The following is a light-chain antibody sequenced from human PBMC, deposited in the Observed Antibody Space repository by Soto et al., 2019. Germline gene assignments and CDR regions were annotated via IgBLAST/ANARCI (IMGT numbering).Light chain of an antibody. CDR3: QQYGSSPLT. CDR2: GAS. J-gene: IGKJ4*01. CDR1: QSVSSSY. Sequence: EIVLTQSPGTLSLSPGERAILSCRASQSVSSSYLAWYQQKPGQAPRLLIYGASSRATGIPDRFSGSGSGTDFTLTISRLEPEDVAVYYCQQYGSSPLTLGGGTKVDIK. V-gene: IGKV3-20*01.